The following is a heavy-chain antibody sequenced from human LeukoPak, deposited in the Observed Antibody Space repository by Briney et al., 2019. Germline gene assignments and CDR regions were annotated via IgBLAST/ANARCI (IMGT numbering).Heavy chain of an antibody. CDR3: ARRTTYIGWRPSESPSCFDY. J-gene: IGHJ4*02. D-gene: IGHD2-21*02. V-gene: IGHV4-38-2*02. CDR1: GYSISSGYY. Sequence: SETLSLTCTVSGYSISSGYYWGWIRQPPGKGLEWIGSIYHSGSTYYNPSLKSRVTIPVDTSKNQFSLKLSSVTAADTAVYYCARRTTYIGWRPSESPSCFDYWGQGTLVTVSS. CDR2: IYHSGST.